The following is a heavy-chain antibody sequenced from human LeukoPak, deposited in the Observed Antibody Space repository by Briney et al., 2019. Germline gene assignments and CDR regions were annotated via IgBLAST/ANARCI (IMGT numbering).Heavy chain of an antibody. V-gene: IGHV4-34*01. CDR2: INHRGNT. CDR3: ARNYDSSGYYYSDY. CDR1: GGSFSNYF. D-gene: IGHD3-22*01. Sequence: PSDTLSLTCALYGGSFSNYFWFWIRQSPAKGLECIVEINHRGNTNYNPSLKSRVTISVYTAKNQFSLRLTSVTAADTAVYYCARNYDSSGYYYSDYWGQGTLVTVSS. J-gene: IGHJ4*02.